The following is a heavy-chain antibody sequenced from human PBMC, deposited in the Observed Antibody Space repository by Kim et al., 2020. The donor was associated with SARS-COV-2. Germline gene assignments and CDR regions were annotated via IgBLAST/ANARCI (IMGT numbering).Heavy chain of an antibody. CDR3: ASVWGITIFGVVIESYYYYGMDV. V-gene: IGHV1-69*13. CDR1: GGTFSSYA. J-gene: IGHJ6*02. Sequence: SVKVSCKASGGTFSSYAISWVRQAPGQGLEWMGGIIPIFGTANYAQKFQGRVTITADESTSTAYMELSSLRSEDTAVYYCASVWGITIFGVVIESYYYYGMDVWGQGTTVTVSS. D-gene: IGHD3-3*01. CDR2: IIPIFGTA.